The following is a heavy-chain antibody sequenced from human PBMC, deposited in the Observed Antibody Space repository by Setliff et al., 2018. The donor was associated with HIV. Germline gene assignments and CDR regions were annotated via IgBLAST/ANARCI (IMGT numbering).Heavy chain of an antibody. D-gene: IGHD3-16*01. J-gene: IGHJ4*02. CDR3: ARLDTIMLYSDC. CDR1: HYSINSEYY. V-gene: IGHV4-38-2*02. CDR2: IYQSGST. Sequence: SETMSLTCTVSHYSINSEYYWGWFRQPPGKGLEYIGSIYQSGSTYCSPSLKSRVSMSIDTSKDQFSLRLKSLTASDTAVYYCARLDTIMLYSDCWGQGTLVTVSS.